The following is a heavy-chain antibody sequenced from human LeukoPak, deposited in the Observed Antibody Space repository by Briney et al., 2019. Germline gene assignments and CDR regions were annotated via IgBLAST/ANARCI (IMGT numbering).Heavy chain of an antibody. D-gene: IGHD3-10*01. CDR3: ARDGVRGALDY. V-gene: IGHV4-31*03. CDR1: GGSISSGGYY. J-gene: IGHJ4*02. CDR2: IYYSGST. Sequence: TLSLTCTVSGGSISSGGYYWSWIRQHPGKGLEWIGYIYYSGSTYYNPSLKSRVTISVDTSKNQFSLKLSSVTAADTAVYYCARDGVRGALDYWGQGTLVTVSS.